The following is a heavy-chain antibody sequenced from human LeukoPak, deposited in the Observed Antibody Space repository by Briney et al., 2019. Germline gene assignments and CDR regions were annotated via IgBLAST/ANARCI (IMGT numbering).Heavy chain of an antibody. D-gene: IGHD3-16*01. CDR3: ARETSQKGAHYMDV. J-gene: IGHJ6*03. CDR1: RGSISTYF. V-gene: IGHV4-59*01. CDR2: SGSP. Sequence: SETLSLTCAVSRGSISTYFWSWIRQPPGKGLEWIGHSGSPDYNPSLKSRVTISLDTSKNQFSLNLSSVTAADTAVYYCARETSQKGAHYMDVWGKGTTVTISS.